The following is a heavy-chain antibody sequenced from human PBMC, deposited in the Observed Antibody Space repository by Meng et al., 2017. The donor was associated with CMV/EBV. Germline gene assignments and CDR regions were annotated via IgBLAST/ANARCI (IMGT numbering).Heavy chain of an antibody. CDR2: MNPNSGNT. CDR3: ARGPYCSSTSCYVAFVYYYYYGMDV. D-gene: IGHD2-2*01. Sequence: ASVKVSCKASGYTFTSYDINWVRQATGQGLEWMGWMNPNSGNTGYAQKFQGRVTMTRNTSISTAYMELSSLRSEDTAVYYCARGPYCSSTSCYVAFVYYYYYGMDVWGQGTTVTVFS. V-gene: IGHV1-8*01. J-gene: IGHJ6*02. CDR1: GYTFTSYD.